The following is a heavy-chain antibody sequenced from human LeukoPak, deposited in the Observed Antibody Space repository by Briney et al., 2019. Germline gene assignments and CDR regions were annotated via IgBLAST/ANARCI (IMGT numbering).Heavy chain of an antibody. CDR2: INHSGST. Sequence: SETVSLTCAVYGGSFSGYYWNWIRQPPGKGLEWIGEINHSGSTSYNPSLKSRVTISVDTSKNQFSLKLSSVTAADTAVYYCARGPRIAVAGRRSWFDPWGQGTLVSSSS. CDR1: GGSFSGYY. D-gene: IGHD6-19*01. V-gene: IGHV4-34*01. CDR3: ARGPRIAVAGRRSWFDP. J-gene: IGHJ5*02.